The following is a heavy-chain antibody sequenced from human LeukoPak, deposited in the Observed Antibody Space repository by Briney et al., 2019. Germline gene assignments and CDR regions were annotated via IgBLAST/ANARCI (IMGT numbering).Heavy chain of an antibody. J-gene: IGHJ4*02. Sequence: ASVKVSCKASGYTVTSYYMHWVRQAPGQGLEWMGILNPSGGSSSYAQKFQGRATLTRATSTGTVYMELSSLRSEDTAVYYCARDLGYCTNGVCHTRFDYWGQGTLVAVSS. V-gene: IGHV1-46*01. D-gene: IGHD2-8*01. CDR1: GYTVTSYY. CDR2: LNPSGGSS. CDR3: ARDLGYCTNGVCHTRFDY.